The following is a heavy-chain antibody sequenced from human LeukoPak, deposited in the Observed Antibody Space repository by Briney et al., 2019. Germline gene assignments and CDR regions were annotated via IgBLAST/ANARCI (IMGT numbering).Heavy chain of an antibody. CDR1: GFTFSSYG. V-gene: IGHV3-33*01. CDR2: IWYDGSNK. D-gene: IGHD2-2*02. Sequence: GGSLRLSCVASGFTFSSYGMHWVRQAPGKGLEWVAVIWYDGSNKYYADSVKGRFTISRDNSKNTLYLQMNSLRAEDTAVYYCAREFRVVVPAAIFYYYYYMDVWGKGTTVTVSS. CDR3: AREFRVVVPAAIFYYYYYMDV. J-gene: IGHJ6*03.